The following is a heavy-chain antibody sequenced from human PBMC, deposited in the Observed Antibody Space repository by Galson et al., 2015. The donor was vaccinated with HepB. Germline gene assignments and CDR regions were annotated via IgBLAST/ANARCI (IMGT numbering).Heavy chain of an antibody. J-gene: IGHJ6*02. Sequence: SVKVSCKASGYTFTSYYMHWVRQAPGQGLEWMGIINPSGGSTSYAQKFQGRVTMTRDTSTSTVYMELSSLRSEDTAVYYCARAGYPITMVRGPGGYPSYYYGMDVWGQGTTVTVSS. CDR3: ARAGYPITMVRGPGGYPSYYYGMDV. CDR1: GYTFTSYY. CDR2: INPSGGST. D-gene: IGHD3-10*01. V-gene: IGHV1-46*01.